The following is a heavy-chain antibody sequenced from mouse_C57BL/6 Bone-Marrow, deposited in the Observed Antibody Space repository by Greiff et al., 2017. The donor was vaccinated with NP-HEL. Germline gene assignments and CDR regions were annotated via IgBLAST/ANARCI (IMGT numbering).Heavy chain of an antibody. J-gene: IGHJ4*01. D-gene: IGHD1-1*01. V-gene: IGHV1-55*01. CDR1: GYTFTSYW. CDR3: ARHGLRYYYAMDY. Sequence: QVQLKQPGAELVKPGASVKMSCKASGYTFTSYWITWVKQRPGQGLEWIGDIYPGSGSTNYNEKFKSKATLTVDPSSSTAYMQLSSLTSEDSAVYYCARHGLRYYYAMDYWGQGTSVTVSS. CDR2: IYPGSGST.